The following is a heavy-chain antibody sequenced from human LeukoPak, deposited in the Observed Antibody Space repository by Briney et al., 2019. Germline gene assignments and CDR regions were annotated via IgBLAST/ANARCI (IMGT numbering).Heavy chain of an antibody. Sequence: SVKVSCKASGGTFSSYAISWVRQAPGQGLEWMGGIIPIFGTANYAQKFQGRVTITTDESTSTAYMELSSLRSEDTAVYYCATLPEGRWLQSGYWGQGTLVTVSS. D-gene: IGHD5-24*01. CDR2: IIPIFGTA. J-gene: IGHJ4*02. CDR3: ATLPEGRWLQSGY. CDR1: GGTFSSYA. V-gene: IGHV1-69*05.